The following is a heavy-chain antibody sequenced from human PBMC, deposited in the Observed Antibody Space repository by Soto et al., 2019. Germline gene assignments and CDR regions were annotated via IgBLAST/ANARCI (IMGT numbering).Heavy chain of an antibody. CDR1: GFTFKSYA. J-gene: IGHJ6*02. V-gene: IGHV3-30-3*01. CDR3: ARDMNDFWSGYPSGGYYGMDV. CDR2: ISYDGSNK. Sequence: GGSLRLSCAASGFTFKSYAMHWVRQAPGKGLEWVAVISYDGSNKYYADSVKGRFTISRDNSKNTLYLQMNSLRAEDTAVCYCARDMNDFWSGYPSGGYYGMDVWAKGPRSPSP. D-gene: IGHD3-3*01.